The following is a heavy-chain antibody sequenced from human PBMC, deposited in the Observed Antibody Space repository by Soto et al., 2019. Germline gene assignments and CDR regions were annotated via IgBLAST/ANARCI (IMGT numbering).Heavy chain of an antibody. V-gene: IGHV3-30*18. D-gene: IGHD1-26*01. J-gene: IGHJ2*01. CDR2: ISYDGSNK. CDR1: GFTFSSYG. CDR3: AKGGRWELESGYFDL. Sequence: GGSLRLSCAASGFTFSSYGMHWVRQAPGKGLEWVAVISYDGSNKYYADSVKGRFTISRDNSKNTLYLQMNSLRAEDTAVYYCAKGGRWELESGYFDLWGRGTLVTVSS.